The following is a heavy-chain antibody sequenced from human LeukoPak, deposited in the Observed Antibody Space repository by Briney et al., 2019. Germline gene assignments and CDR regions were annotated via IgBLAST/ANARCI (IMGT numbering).Heavy chain of an antibody. Sequence: VASVKVSCKASGYTFTDYYLHWVRQAPGQGLEWMGRINPNSGGINYAQKFQGRVTMTRDTSISTAYMELSRLRSDDTAVYYCALTSYCSRTSCANGYYYYGMDVWGQGTMVTVSS. D-gene: IGHD2-2*01. J-gene: IGHJ6*02. V-gene: IGHV1-2*06. CDR3: ALTSYCSRTSCANGYYYYGMDV. CDR2: INPNSGGI. CDR1: GYTFTDYY.